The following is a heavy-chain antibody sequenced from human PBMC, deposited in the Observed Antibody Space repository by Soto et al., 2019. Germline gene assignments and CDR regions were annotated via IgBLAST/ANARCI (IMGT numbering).Heavy chain of an antibody. J-gene: IGHJ4*02. CDR3: ARDSCAGDCGGPEF. CDR1: GFTFTSYG. Sequence: QVQLVESGGGVVQPGRSLRLSCSASGFTFTSYGMHWVRQAPGKGLGWVAVIWADGSGKYYADSVKCRFTLSRDNSKNTLFLQMNSLRAEDTAVYFCARDSCAGDCGGPEFWGQGTLVTVSS. CDR2: IWADGSGK. V-gene: IGHV3-33*01. D-gene: IGHD2-21*02.